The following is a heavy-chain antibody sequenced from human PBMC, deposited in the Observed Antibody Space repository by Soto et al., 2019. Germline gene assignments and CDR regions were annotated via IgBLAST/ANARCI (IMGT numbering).Heavy chain of an antibody. CDR1: GGSISSGGYY. CDR2: IYYSGST. J-gene: IGHJ6*02. CDR3: AREEDSSSTADYYYGMDV. V-gene: IGHV4-31*03. Sequence: LSLTCTVSGGSISSGGYYWSWIRQHPGKGLEWIGYIYYSGSTYYNPSLKSRVTISVDTSKNQFSLKLSSVTAADTAVYYCAREEDSSSTADYYYGMDVWGQGTTVTVS. D-gene: IGHD6-13*01.